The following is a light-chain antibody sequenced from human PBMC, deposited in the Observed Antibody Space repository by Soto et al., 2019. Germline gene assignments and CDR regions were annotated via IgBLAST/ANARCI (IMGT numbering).Light chain of an antibody. Sequence: QSVLTQPPSASGTPGQRVTISCSGSSSNIGSNTVNWYQQLPATAPKLLIYTNNQRPSGVPDRFSGSKSGTSASLAISGLLSEDEADYYCAAWDDSLNGSWVFGGGTKLTVL. V-gene: IGLV1-44*01. J-gene: IGLJ3*02. CDR2: TNN. CDR1: SSNIGSNT. CDR3: AAWDDSLNGSWV.